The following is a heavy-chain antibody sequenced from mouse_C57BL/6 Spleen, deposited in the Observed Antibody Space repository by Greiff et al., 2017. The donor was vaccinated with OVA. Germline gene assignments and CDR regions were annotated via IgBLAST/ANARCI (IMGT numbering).Heavy chain of an antibody. V-gene: IGHV1-82*01. J-gene: IGHJ4*01. CDR3: ASSPSYYYAMDY. CDR1: GYAFSSSW. Sequence: QVHVKQSGPELVKPGASVKISCKASGYAFSSSWMNWVKQRPGKGLEWIGRIYPGDGDTNYNGKFKGKATLTADKSSSTAYMQLSSLTSEDSAVYFCASSPSYYYAMDYWGQGTSVTVSS. CDR2: IYPGDGDT.